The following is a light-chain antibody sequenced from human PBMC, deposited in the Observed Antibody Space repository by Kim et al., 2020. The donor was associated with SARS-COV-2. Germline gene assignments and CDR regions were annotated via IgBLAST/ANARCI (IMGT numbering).Light chain of an antibody. CDR3: QQYHALPWK. Sequence: DIQMTQSPPTLSASVGDRVTITCWASQTITTWLAWYQQKPGKAPNLLIYEVSTLEDGVPSRFSGSGSETEFTLTISGLQPDDFATYYCQQYHALPWKFGQGTKVDIK. CDR1: QTITTW. J-gene: IGKJ1*01. CDR2: EVS. V-gene: IGKV1-5*01.